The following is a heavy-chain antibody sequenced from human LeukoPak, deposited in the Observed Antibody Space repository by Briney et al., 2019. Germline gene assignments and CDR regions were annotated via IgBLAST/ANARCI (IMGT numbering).Heavy chain of an antibody. V-gene: IGHV4-4*07. CDR1: GVSMNYYF. J-gene: IGHJ5*02. CDR3: ARDSGTTGEVKFDP. Sequence: SETLSLTCTVSGVSMNYYFWNWIRQPAGEGLQWIGRIHSSGTTDYNPSLKSRVTMSIDTSKNQFSLNLISVTAADTAVYYCARDSGTTGEVKFDPWGQGTLVTVSS. D-gene: IGHD3-10*01. CDR2: IHSSGTT.